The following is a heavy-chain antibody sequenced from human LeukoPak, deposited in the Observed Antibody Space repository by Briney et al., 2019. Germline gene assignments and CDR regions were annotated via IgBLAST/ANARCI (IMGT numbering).Heavy chain of an antibody. V-gene: IGHV4-4*07. D-gene: IGHD2-15*01. CDR1: GGSISSYY. Sequence: SETLSLTCTVSGGSISSYYCSWIRQPAGKGLEWIGRIYTSGTTTYNPSLKSRVTMSVDTSKNQFCLKLSSVTAADTAVYYCARGNTLCSGGSCSTNIDYWGQGTLVTVSS. CDR3: ARGNTLCSGGSCSTNIDY. CDR2: IYTSGTT. J-gene: IGHJ4*02.